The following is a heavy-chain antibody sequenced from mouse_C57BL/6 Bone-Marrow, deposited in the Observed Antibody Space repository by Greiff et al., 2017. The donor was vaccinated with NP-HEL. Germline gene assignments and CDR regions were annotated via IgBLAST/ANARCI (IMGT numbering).Heavy chain of an antibody. CDR1: GFTFSDYG. CDR3: ARPLLYYYAMDY. V-gene: IGHV5-15*04. Sequence: GKLMESGGGLVQPGGSLKLSCAASGFTFSDYGMAWVRQAPRKGPEWVAFISNLAYSIYYADTVTGRFTISRENAKNTLYLEMSSLRSEDTAMYYCARPLLYYYAMDYWGQGTSVTVSS. CDR2: ISNLAYSI. D-gene: IGHD2-1*01. J-gene: IGHJ4*01.